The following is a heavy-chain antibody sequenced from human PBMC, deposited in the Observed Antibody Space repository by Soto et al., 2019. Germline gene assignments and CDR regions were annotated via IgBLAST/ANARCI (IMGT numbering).Heavy chain of an antibody. V-gene: IGHV4-59*01. CDR3: ARIKEGSWSHETVLEP. D-gene: IGHD6-13*01. CDR1: GGSISSYY. CDR2: IYYSGST. J-gene: IGHJ5*02. Sequence: PSEHLSLTCTVSGGSISSYYWSWIRQPPGKGLEWIGYIYYSGSTNYNPSLKSRVTISVDTSKNQFSLKLSSVTAADTAVYYCARIKEGSWSHETVLEPWGQGTLGTSPQ.